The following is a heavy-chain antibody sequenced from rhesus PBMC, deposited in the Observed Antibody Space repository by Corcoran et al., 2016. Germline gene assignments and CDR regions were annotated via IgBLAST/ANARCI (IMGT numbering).Heavy chain of an antibody. CDR1: GRSISISNW. V-gene: IGHV4-93*01. J-gene: IGHJ5-1*01. D-gene: IGHD3-3*01. CDR3: AGYYNFWSGHNRFDV. CDR2: IYGSCGTT. Sequence: QVQLQESGPAVVKPSETLSLTCAVSGRSISISNWWSWSRLSPGKGLEWIGGIYGSCGTTQSNPSLQDLVTISKATSNNQFSLKLSSVTAADTAVYYCAGYYNFWSGHNRFDVWGPGVLVTVSS.